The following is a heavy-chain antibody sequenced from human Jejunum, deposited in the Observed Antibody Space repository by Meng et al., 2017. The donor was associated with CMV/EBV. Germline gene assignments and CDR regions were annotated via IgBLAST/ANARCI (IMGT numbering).Heavy chain of an antibody. J-gene: IGHJ4*02. CDR2: ISLSNSTI. V-gene: IGHV3-48*04. CDR1: GFSFSSYS. Sequence: CAASGFSFSSYSMNWVRQAPGRGLEWISYISLSNSTIYYADSVKGRFTISRDNAKNSLYLQMNSLRAEDTAVYYCARASRDYWGQGTLVTVSS. CDR3: ARASRDY.